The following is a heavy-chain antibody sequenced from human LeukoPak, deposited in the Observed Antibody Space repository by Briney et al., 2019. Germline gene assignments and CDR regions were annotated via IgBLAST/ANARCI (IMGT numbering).Heavy chain of an antibody. CDR1: GGSISSYY. CDR2: IYYSGST. Sequence: SGTLSLTCTVSGGSISSYYWSWIRQPPGKGLEWIGYIYYSGSTNYNPPLKSRVTISVDTSKHQFSLKLSSVTAADTAVYYCARDGRPYYDILTGYQGNDAFDIWGQGTMVTVSS. V-gene: IGHV4-59*01. D-gene: IGHD3-9*01. J-gene: IGHJ3*02. CDR3: ARDGRPYYDILTGYQGNDAFDI.